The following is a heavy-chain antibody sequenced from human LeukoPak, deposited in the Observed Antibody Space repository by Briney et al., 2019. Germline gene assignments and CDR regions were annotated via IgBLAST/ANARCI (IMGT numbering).Heavy chain of an antibody. CDR1: GFTFSSYA. J-gene: IGHJ4*02. CDR3: ARLIAAAGPSDY. D-gene: IGHD6-13*01. V-gene: IGHV3-23*01. Sequence: GGSLRRSCAPSGFTFSSYAMSWVRQAPGKGLKWVSAISGSGGSTYYADSVKGRFTISRDNSKNTLYLQMNSLRAEDTAVYYCARLIAAAGPSDYWGQGTLVTVSS. CDR2: ISGSGGST.